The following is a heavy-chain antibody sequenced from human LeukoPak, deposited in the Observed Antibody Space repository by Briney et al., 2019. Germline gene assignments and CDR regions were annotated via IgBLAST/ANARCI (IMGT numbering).Heavy chain of an antibody. V-gene: IGHV1-18*01. CDR2: ISAYNGNT. J-gene: IGHJ5*02. D-gene: IGHD6-13*01. CDR1: GYTFTSYG. CDR3: ARSIAAAGTRGWFDP. Sequence: ASVKVSCKASGYTFTSYGISWVRQAPGQGLEWMGWISAYNGNTNYAQKLQGRVTMTTDTSTSTAYMELRSLRSGDTAVYYCARSIAAAGTRGWFDPWGQGTLVTVSS.